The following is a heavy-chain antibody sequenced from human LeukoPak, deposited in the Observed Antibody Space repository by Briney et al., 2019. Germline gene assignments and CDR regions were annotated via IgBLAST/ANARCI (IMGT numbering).Heavy chain of an antibody. Sequence: ASVKVSCKASGGTFSSYAISWVRQAPGQGLEWMGGIIPIFGTANYAQKFQGRVTITADKSTSTAYMELSSLRSEDTAVYYCARSRELSLHAYNWFDPWGQGTLVTVSS. CDR2: IIPIFGTA. CDR1: GGTFSSYA. V-gene: IGHV1-69*06. J-gene: IGHJ5*02. CDR3: ARSRELSLHAYNWFDP. D-gene: IGHD3-16*02.